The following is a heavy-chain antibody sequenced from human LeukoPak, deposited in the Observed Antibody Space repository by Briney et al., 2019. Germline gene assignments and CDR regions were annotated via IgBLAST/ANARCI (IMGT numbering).Heavy chain of an antibody. CDR1: GASISGYY. V-gene: IGHV4-59*01. CDR2: IYYSGST. J-gene: IGHJ4*02. Sequence: PSETLCLTCTVSGASISGYYWSWIRQPPGKGLECIGYIYYSGSTNYNPSLKSRVTISVDTPKNQFSLKLSSVTAADTAVYYCARVNSSGFDYWGQGTLVTVSS. CDR3: ARVNSSGFDY. D-gene: IGHD6-19*01.